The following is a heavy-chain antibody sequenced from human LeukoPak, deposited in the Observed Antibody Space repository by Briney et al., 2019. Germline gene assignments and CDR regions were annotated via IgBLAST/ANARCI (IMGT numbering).Heavy chain of an antibody. J-gene: IGHJ4*02. CDR3: AREESGYSYGYPE. CDR2: IIPIFGTA. D-gene: IGHD5-18*01. CDR1: GGTFSSYA. Sequence: SVKVSCKASGGTFSSYAISWVRQAPGQGLEWMGGIIPIFGTANYAQKFQGRVTITADESTSTAYMELSSLRSEDTAVYYCAREESGYSYGYPEWGQGTLVTVSS. V-gene: IGHV1-69*13.